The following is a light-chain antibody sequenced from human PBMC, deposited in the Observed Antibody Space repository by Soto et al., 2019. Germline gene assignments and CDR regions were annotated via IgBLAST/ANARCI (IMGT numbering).Light chain of an antibody. V-gene: IGLV1-44*01. CDR3: AAWDDSLNGYV. Sequence: QSVLTQSPSVSGTPGQRVTISCSGSSFNIGSNTVNWYQQLPGTAPKRLIYSNDQRPSGVPDRFSGSKSGTSASLAISGLQSEDEADYYCAAWDDSLNGYVFGSVTKVTVL. J-gene: IGLJ1*01. CDR2: SND. CDR1: SFNIGSNT.